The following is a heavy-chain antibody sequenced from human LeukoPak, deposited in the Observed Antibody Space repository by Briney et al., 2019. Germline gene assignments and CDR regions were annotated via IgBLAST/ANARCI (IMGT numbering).Heavy chain of an antibody. J-gene: IGHJ3*02. CDR2: IRYDGSNK. D-gene: IGHD3-10*01. Sequence: GGSLRLSCAASGFTFSSYAMSWVRQAPGKGLEWVAFIRYDGSNKYYADSVKGRFTISRDNSKNTLYLQMNSLRAEDTAVYYCATGKLGGGLLWFGELFSSSGYIHDAFDIWGQGTMVTVSS. CDR1: GFTFSSYA. V-gene: IGHV3-30*02. CDR3: ATGKLGGGLLWFGELFSSSGYIHDAFDI.